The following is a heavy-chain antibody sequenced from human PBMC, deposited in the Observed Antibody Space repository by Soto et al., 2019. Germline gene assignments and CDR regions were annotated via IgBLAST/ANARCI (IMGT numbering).Heavy chain of an antibody. Sequence: SETLSLTCTLSGGSISTYYWSWIRQPPGKGLEWIGYIYYSGSTNYNPSLKSRVTISVDTSKNQFPLKLSSVTAADTAVYYCARARRFRATMVRGVITQLTDYYYYYGMDVWGQGTTVTVSS. J-gene: IGHJ6*02. CDR1: GGSISTYY. V-gene: IGHV4-59*01. CDR3: ARARRFRATMVRGVITQLTDYYYYYGMDV. D-gene: IGHD3-10*01. CDR2: IYYSGST.